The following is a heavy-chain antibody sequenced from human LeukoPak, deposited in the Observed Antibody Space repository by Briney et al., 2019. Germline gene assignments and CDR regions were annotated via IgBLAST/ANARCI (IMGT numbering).Heavy chain of an antibody. CDR2: IYYSGST. Sequence: SETLSLTCTVSGGSISSGGSYWSWIRQHPGKGLEWIGYIYYSGSTYYNPSLKSRVTISVDTSKNQFSLKLSSVTAADTAVYYCARNYYDVLTGYSPFDYWGQGTLVTVSS. V-gene: IGHV4-31*03. CDR3: ARNYYDVLTGYSPFDY. CDR1: GGSISSGGSY. D-gene: IGHD3-9*01. J-gene: IGHJ4*02.